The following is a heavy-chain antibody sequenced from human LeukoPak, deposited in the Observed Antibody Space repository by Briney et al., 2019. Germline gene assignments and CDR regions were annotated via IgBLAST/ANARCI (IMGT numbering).Heavy chain of an antibody. Sequence: SEPLSLTCTVSGGSISNNYWSWIRQPPGKGLEWIGYIYYSGSTNYNPSLKSRVLISVDTSRNQFSLKLTSVTAADTAVYYCARGGSAYSLDYWGQGTLVTVSS. J-gene: IGHJ4*02. CDR2: IYYSGST. CDR3: ARGGSAYSLDY. V-gene: IGHV4-59*08. D-gene: IGHD3-22*01. CDR1: GGSISNNY.